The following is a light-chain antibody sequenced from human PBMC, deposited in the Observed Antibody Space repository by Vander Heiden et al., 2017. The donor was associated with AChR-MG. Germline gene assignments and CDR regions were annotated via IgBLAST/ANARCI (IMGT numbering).Light chain of an antibody. CDR3: QQGGTSPLT. J-gene: IGKJ4*01. CDR1: EDISRW. V-gene: IGKV1-12*01. CDR2: AAS. Sequence: DIQMTQSPSSVSASVGDRVTITCRASEDISRWLAWYQQKPGRAPKLLIYAASFLQSGVPPRFSGSGSGADFTLTISSLQPEDFATYYCQQGGTSPLTFGGGTKVEIK.